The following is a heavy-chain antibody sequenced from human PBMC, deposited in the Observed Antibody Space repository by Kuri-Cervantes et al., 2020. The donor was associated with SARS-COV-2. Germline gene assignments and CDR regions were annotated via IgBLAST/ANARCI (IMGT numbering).Heavy chain of an antibody. CDR2: ISYDGSNK. J-gene: IGHJ6*02. D-gene: IGHD6-19*01. CDR1: GLTFRSYA. Sequence: LSLTCAASGLTFRSYAMHWVRQAPGKGLEWVAVISYDGSNKDYADSVKGRFTISRDNSKNTLYLQMNSLRAEDTAVYYCARDGDVGTRRRFSGWTYYYYGMDVWGQGTTVTVSS. V-gene: IGHV3-30-3*01. CDR3: ARDGDVGTRRRFSGWTYYYYGMDV.